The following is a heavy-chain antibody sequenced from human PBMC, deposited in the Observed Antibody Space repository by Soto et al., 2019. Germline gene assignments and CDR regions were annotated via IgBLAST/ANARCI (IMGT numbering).Heavy chain of an antibody. CDR2: IWYDGSNK. CDR1: GFTFSSYG. V-gene: IGHV3-33*01. D-gene: IGHD2-2*01. CDR3: ARVGYCSSTSCYAGQYYYYGMDV. Sequence: QVQLVESGGGVVQPGRSLRLSCAASGFTFSSYGMHWVRQAPGKGLEWVAVIWYDGSNKYYADSVKGRFTISRDNSKNTLYLQMNSLRAEDTAVYYCARVGYCSSTSCYAGQYYYYGMDVWGHGTTVTVSS. J-gene: IGHJ6*02.